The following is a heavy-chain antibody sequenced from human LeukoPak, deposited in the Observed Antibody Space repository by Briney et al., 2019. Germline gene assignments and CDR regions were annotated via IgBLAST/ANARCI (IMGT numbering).Heavy chain of an antibody. CDR3: ARGPYGADDY. CDR2: INHSGST. Sequence: PSETLSLTCAVYGGSFSGYYWSWIRQPPGKGLEWIGEINHSGSTNYNPSLKSRVTISVDTSKNRFSLKLSSVTAADTAVYYCARGPYGADDYWGQGTLVTVSS. CDR1: GGSFSGYY. V-gene: IGHV4-34*01. D-gene: IGHD4/OR15-4a*01. J-gene: IGHJ4*02.